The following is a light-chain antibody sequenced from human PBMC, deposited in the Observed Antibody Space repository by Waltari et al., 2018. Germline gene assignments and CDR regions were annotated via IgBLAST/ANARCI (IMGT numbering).Light chain of an antibody. J-gene: IGKJ1*01. CDR1: QSISSY. V-gene: IGKV1-39*01. CDR2: AAS. CDR3: QQSYSTPWT. Sequence: IQMTQSPSSLSASVGDRVTITCRASQSISSYLNWYQQKPGKAPKLLIDAASSLQSGVPSRFNGSGSGTDFTLTISSLQPEDFATYYCQQSYSTPWTFGQGTKVGIK.